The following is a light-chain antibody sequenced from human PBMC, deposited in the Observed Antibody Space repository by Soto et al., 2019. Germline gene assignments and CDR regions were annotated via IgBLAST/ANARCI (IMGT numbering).Light chain of an antibody. Sequence: DIVMTQSPATLSVSPGERATLSCRASQSISSDLAWYQQRPGQAPRLLIYGASTRATDIPARFSGSGSGTDFTLTINSLQSEDFAIYYCQQYKSSWTFGQGTKVEIK. CDR3: QQYKSSWT. J-gene: IGKJ1*01. CDR1: QSISSD. V-gene: IGKV3-15*01. CDR2: GAS.